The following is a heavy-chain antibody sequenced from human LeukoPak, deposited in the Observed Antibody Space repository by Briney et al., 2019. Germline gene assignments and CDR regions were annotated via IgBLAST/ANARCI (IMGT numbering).Heavy chain of an antibody. CDR2: IYYSGST. J-gene: IGHJ3*02. CDR1: GASISSDF. CDR3: ARADSSGYYAEDDAFDI. V-gene: IGHV4-59*01. Sequence: PSETLSLTCTVSGASISSDFWSWIRQPPGKGLEWIGYIYYSGSTNYNPSLKSRVTISLDTSKTQFSLKLSSVTAADTAVYYCARADSSGYYAEDDAFDIWGQGTMVTVSS. D-gene: IGHD3-22*01.